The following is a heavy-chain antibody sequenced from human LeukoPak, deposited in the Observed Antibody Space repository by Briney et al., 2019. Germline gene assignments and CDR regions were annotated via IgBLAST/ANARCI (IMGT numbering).Heavy chain of an antibody. J-gene: IGHJ4*02. V-gene: IGHV4-4*07. D-gene: IGHD6-13*01. CDR1: GGSISSYY. Sequence: SATLSLTCTVSGGSISSYYWSWIRPPAGKGLEWIGRIYSTGSTNYNPSLKSRVTMSVDTSKNQFSLRLRSVTAADTAVYYCARQIASAGTAGFDFWGQGALVTVSS. CDR2: IYSTGST. CDR3: ARQIASAGTAGFDF.